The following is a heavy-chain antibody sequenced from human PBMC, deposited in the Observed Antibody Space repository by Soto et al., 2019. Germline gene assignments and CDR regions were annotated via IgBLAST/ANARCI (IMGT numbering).Heavy chain of an antibody. V-gene: IGHV1-58*01. CDR3: VAEKPNYYGMDV. J-gene: IGHJ6*02. Sequence: SVKVSFKASPLTSRSSAVQWVRQARGQRLEWIGWIVVGSGNTYYAQNFQERVTIGWDMSTSTAYMELSSLRSEDTAVYYCVAEKPNYYGMDVWGHGTTVTVSS. CDR2: IVVGSGNT. CDR1: PLTSRSSA.